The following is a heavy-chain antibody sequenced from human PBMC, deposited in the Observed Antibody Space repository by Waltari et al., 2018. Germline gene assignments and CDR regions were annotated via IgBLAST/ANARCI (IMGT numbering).Heavy chain of an antibody. D-gene: IGHD6-13*01. CDR2: ISGSGGST. V-gene: IGHV3-23*01. CDR3: ARHVYSSSSYFDY. Sequence: EVQLLESGGGLVQPGGSLRLSCAAPGFTFSSYAMSWVRQAPGKGLEWVSAISGSGGSTYYADSVKGRFTISRDNSKNTLYLQMNSLRAEDTAVYYCARHVYSSSSYFDYWGQGTLVTVSS. J-gene: IGHJ4*02. CDR1: GFTFSSYA.